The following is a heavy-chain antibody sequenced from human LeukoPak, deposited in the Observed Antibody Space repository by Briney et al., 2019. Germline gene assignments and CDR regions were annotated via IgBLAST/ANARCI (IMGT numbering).Heavy chain of an antibody. CDR2: IRYDGSNK. CDR1: GFTFSSFG. Sequence: PGGYLRFSCAASGFTFSSFGMHRDRPAPGKGLEWVAFIRYDGSNKYYADSVKGRFTISRDNSKNTLYLQMNSLRAEDTAVYYCAKNDLGPLDPWGQGTLVTVSS. V-gene: IGHV3-30*02. D-gene: IGHD2-21*02. CDR3: AKNDLGPLDP. J-gene: IGHJ5*02.